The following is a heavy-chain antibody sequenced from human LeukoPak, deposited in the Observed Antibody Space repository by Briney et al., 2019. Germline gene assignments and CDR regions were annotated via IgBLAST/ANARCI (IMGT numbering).Heavy chain of an antibody. V-gene: IGHV3-15*01. D-gene: IGHD3-22*01. Sequence: GGSLRLSCTTSGLTFSSAWMTWVSLAPGRGLEWVGRIRSKSHGGTTDYAEPVKGRFIISRDDSKNTVYLQMNSLKTEDTGDYFCTTVGVYYYDHWGQGTQVTVSS. CDR3: TTVGVYYYDH. CDR2: IRSKSHGGTT. J-gene: IGHJ5*02. CDR1: GLTFSSAW.